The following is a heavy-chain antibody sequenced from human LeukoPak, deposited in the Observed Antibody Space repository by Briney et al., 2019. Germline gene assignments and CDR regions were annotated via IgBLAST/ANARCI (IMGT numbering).Heavy chain of an antibody. D-gene: IGHD1-26*01. CDR1: GGTISSGGYY. CDR3: ARGKLVGDWFDP. CDR2: IYHSGST. Sequence: SQTLSLTCTVSGGTISSGGYYWSWIRQPPGKGLEWIGYIYHSGSTYYNPSLKSRVTISVDTSKNQFSLKLSSVTAADTAVYYCARGKLVGDWFDPWGQGTLVTVSS. J-gene: IGHJ5*02. V-gene: IGHV4-30-2*01.